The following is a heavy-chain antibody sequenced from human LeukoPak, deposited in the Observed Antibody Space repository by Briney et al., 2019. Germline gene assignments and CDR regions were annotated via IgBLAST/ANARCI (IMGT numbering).Heavy chain of an antibody. V-gene: IGHV1-24*01. CDR3: ATESTGYYLY. CDR2: FDPEDGET. CDR1: GHSLTELS. J-gene: IGHJ4*02. D-gene: IGHD3-22*01. Sequence: GASVKVSCKVSGHSLTELSIHRVRQAPGKGLEWMGGFDPEDGETSYAQKFQGRVTVTEDTSADTAYMELSSLTSEDTAVYYCATESTGYYLYWGQGTLVTVSS.